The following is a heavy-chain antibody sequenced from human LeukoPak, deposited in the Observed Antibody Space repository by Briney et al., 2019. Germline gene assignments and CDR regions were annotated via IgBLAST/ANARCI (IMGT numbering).Heavy chain of an antibody. Sequence: GGSLRLSCAASGFTFSNYGMHWVRLAPGKGLEWVAVISYDGSNKYYADSVKGRFTISRDTSKNTLYLQMNSLRAEDTAVYYCAKSAFYDNSGYLGYWGQGTLVTVSS. D-gene: IGHD3-22*01. CDR1: GFTFSNYG. CDR3: AKSAFYDNSGYLGY. CDR2: ISYDGSNK. J-gene: IGHJ4*02. V-gene: IGHV3-30*18.